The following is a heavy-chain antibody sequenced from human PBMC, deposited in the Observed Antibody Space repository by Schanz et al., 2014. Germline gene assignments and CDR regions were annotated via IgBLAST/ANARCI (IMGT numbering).Heavy chain of an antibody. Sequence: EVQLLESGGGLVEPGGSLRLSCAASGFSFSSYAMGWVRQARGKGLEWVSAMNESHSTIYYADSVRGRFTISRDNAENTLFLQMNSLRPEDTAVYYCLAPDYGMDVWGQGTTVTVSS. CDR1: GFSFSSYA. J-gene: IGHJ6*02. CDR2: MNESHSTI. CDR3: LAPDYGMDV. V-gene: IGHV3-23*01.